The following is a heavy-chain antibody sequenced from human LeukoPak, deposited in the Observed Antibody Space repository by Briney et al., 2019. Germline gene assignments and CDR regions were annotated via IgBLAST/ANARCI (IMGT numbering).Heavy chain of an antibody. D-gene: IGHD3-3*01. Sequence: ASVKVSCKASGYTFTSYGISWVRQAPGQGLEWMGWISAYNGNTNYAQKLQGRVTMTTDTSTSTAYMELRSLRSDDTAVYYCARVSGGGVGFWSGYYPPYLAYYMDVWGKGTTVTVSS. CDR2: ISAYNGNT. CDR3: ARVSGGGVGFWSGYYPPYLAYYMDV. J-gene: IGHJ6*03. V-gene: IGHV1-18*01. CDR1: GYTFTSYG.